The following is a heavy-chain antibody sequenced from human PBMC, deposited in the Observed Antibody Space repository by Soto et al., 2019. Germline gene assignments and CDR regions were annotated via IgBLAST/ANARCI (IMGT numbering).Heavy chain of an antibody. CDR3: ASMITFGGVIVEIY. J-gene: IGHJ4*02. CDR1: GFTFSSYA. Sequence: LTCAASGFTFSSYAMSWVRQAPGKGLEWVSAISGSGGSTYYADSVKGRFTISRDNSKNTLYLQMNSLRAEDTAVYYCASMITFGGVIVEIYWGQGTLVTVSS. V-gene: IGHV3-23*01. D-gene: IGHD3-16*02. CDR2: ISGSGGST.